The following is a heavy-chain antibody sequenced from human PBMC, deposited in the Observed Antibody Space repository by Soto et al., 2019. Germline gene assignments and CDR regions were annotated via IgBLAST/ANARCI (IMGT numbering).Heavy chain of an antibody. CDR2: ISAYNGNT. Sequence: QVQLVQSGAEVKKPGASVKVSCKTSGYTFTSYALSWVRQAPGQRLEWMGWISAYNGNTHYAQKLQGRVTMTTDTSTSTAYMELRSLRSDDTAVYYCARDLAAAGPFDYWGQGTLVTVSS. CDR1: GYTFTSYA. J-gene: IGHJ4*02. CDR3: ARDLAAAGPFDY. D-gene: IGHD6-13*01. V-gene: IGHV1-18*01.